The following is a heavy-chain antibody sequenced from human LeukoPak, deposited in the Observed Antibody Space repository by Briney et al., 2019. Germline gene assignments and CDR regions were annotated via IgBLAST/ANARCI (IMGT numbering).Heavy chain of an antibody. J-gene: IGHJ3*02. Sequence: SETLSLTCAVYGGSFSGYYWSWIRQPPGKGLEWIGEINHSGSTNYNPSLKSRVTISVDTSKNQFSLKLSSATAADTAVYYCAKMRVYCSSTSCYRAFDIWGQGTMVTVSS. CDR2: INHSGST. CDR3: AKMRVYCSSTSCYRAFDI. V-gene: IGHV4-34*01. D-gene: IGHD2-2*01. CDR1: GGSFSGYY.